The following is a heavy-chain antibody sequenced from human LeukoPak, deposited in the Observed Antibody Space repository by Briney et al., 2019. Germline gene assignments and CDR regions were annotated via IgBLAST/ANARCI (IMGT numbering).Heavy chain of an antibody. Sequence: PGGSLRLSCAASGFTFSNYAMHWVCQAPGKGLEWVAVISYDGSSEYYADSVKGRFTISRDNSKMMYLQMNSLRADDTAVYYCAREGYYYDSSGYSYYFDSWGQGALVTVSS. CDR1: GFTFSNYA. CDR2: ISYDGSSE. J-gene: IGHJ4*02. CDR3: AREGYYYDSSGYSYYFDS. V-gene: IGHV3-30*03. D-gene: IGHD3-22*01.